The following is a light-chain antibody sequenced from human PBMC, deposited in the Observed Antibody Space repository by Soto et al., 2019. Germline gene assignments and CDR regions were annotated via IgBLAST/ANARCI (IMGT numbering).Light chain of an antibody. Sequence: QSARSHPASVSWSPGHSIAISCTGTSSDVGSYNLVSWYQQYPDKAPKLMIYEDNKRPSGVSNRFSGSKSGNTASLTISGLQAEEEADYYCCSYAGSSNYAFGTGTKVTVL. J-gene: IGLJ1*01. CDR2: EDN. V-gene: IGLV2-23*01. CDR1: SSDVGSYNL. CDR3: CSYAGSSNYA.